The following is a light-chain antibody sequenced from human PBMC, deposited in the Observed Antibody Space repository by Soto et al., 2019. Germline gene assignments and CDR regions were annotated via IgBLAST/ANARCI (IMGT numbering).Light chain of an antibody. J-gene: IGKJ3*01. CDR1: QGISNY. Sequence: DIQMTQSPSSLSASVGDRVIITCRASQGISNYLAWYQQKPGKVPKLLIYAASTFQSGVPSRFSGSGSGTDFTFTISSLQHEYVATYYCQDYNYSPFTFGPGTKVDIK. CDR3: QDYNYSPFT. CDR2: AAS. V-gene: IGKV1-27*01.